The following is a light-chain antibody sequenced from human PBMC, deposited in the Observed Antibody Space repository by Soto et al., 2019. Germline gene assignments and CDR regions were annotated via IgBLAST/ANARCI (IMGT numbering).Light chain of an antibody. V-gene: IGKV1-27*01. J-gene: IGKJ5*01. CDR2: AAS. CDR1: QGISNY. Sequence: IQMTQSPSSLSASVGDRVTITCRASQGISNYLAWHQQKPGKVPKLLIYAASTLQSGVPSRFSGSGSGTDFTLTISILQTEDVATYYCQKYNSAPWITFGQGTRLEIK. CDR3: QKYNSAPWIT.